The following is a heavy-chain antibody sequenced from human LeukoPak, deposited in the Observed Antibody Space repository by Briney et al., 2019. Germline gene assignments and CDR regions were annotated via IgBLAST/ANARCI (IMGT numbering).Heavy chain of an antibody. CDR3: ARAHPRGYSYGDFDY. Sequence: SETLSLTCTVSGGSISSYYWSWIRQPAGKGLEWIGRIYTSGNITYNPSLKSRVTISVDTSKNQFSLKLSSVTAADTAVYYCARAHPRGYSYGDFDYWGQGTLVTVSS. D-gene: IGHD5-18*01. J-gene: IGHJ4*02. CDR1: GGSISSYY. V-gene: IGHV4-4*07. CDR2: IYTSGNI.